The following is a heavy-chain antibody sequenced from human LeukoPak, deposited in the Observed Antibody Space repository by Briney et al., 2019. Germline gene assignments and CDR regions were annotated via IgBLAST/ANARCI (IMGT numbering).Heavy chain of an antibody. Sequence: GASVKVSCKASGYTFTGYYMHWVRQAPGQGLEWMGRINPNSGGTNYAQKFQGRVTMTRDTSISTAYMELSRLRSDDTAVYYCARNFRSVVPAAIFDYWGQGTLVTVSS. D-gene: IGHD2-2*02. CDR1: GYTFTGYY. J-gene: IGHJ4*02. CDR2: INPNSGGT. CDR3: ARNFRSVVPAAIFDY. V-gene: IGHV1-2*02.